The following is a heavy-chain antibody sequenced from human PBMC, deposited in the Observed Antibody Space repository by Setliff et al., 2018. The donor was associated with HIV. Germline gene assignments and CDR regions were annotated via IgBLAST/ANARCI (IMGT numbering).Heavy chain of an antibody. CDR3: ASDISPDDVSNPLHYFDY. CDR2: IYLSGRT. V-gene: IGHV4-39*01. Sequence: PSETLSLTCTVSSGSVSRSYYYWGWIRQTPGKGLEWIGSIYLSGRTFYNPYLKSRVTITVDKSKNQLSLRLNSVTAADTAAYYCASDISPDDVSNPLHYFDYWGQGTRVTVSS. D-gene: IGHD3-16*01. CDR1: SGSVSRSYYY. J-gene: IGHJ4*02.